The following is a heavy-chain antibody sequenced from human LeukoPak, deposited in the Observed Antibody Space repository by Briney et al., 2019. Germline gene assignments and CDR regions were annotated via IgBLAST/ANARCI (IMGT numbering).Heavy chain of an antibody. D-gene: IGHD3-3*01. Sequence: SETLSLTCTVSGGSISSYYWSWIRQPPGKGLEWIGYIYYSGSTNYNPSLKSRVTISVDTSKNQFSLKLSSVPAADTAVYYCARGTPYYDFWSGLAPDYWGQGTLVTVSS. J-gene: IGHJ4*02. CDR1: GGSISSYY. V-gene: IGHV4-59*01. CDR3: ARGTPYYDFWSGLAPDY. CDR2: IYYSGST.